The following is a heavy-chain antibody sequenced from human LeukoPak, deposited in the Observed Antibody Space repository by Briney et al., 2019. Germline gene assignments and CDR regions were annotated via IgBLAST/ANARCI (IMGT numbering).Heavy chain of an antibody. CDR2: IFYSGST. V-gene: IGHV4-59*08. Sequence: SETLSLTCTVSGASVSSYYWSWIRQPPGKGLEWIGYIFYSGSTNYNPSLKSRVTISVDTSKNQFSLKLSSVTAADTAVYYCARHGGSYSFDYWGQGTLVTVSS. CDR1: GASVSSYY. J-gene: IGHJ4*02. CDR3: ARHGGSYSFDY. D-gene: IGHD1-26*01.